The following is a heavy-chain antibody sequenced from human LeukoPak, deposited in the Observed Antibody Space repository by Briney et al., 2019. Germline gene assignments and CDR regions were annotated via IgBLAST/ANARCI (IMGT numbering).Heavy chain of an antibody. CDR1: GFTVSSNY. J-gene: IGHJ4*02. V-gene: IGHV3-53*01. CDR2: IFTGGTT. CDR3: ARSIPYGTTWYGRSDY. Sequence: GGSLRLSCAASGFTVSSNYVSWVRQVPGKGLELVSVIFTGGTTYYADSVRDRFTISRDNSKNTLFLQMNSLRAEDTAIYYCARSIPYGTTWYGRSDYWGQGTLVTVSS. D-gene: IGHD6-13*01.